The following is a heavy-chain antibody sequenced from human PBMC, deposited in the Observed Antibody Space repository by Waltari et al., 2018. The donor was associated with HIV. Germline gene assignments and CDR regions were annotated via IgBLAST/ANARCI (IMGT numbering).Heavy chain of an antibody. Sequence: QLQLGQSGTEVKRPGASVKVSCKASGYPFTSHGISWVRQAPGQGLEWMGWISAYNGDKNYAQKFQGRVTMTTDTSTSTAYLELRSLRSDDTAVYYCARGYGSGDPRYYSDYWGQGTLVTVSS. J-gene: IGHJ4*02. CDR2: ISAYNGDK. V-gene: IGHV1-18*01. D-gene: IGHD3-10*01. CDR1: GYPFTSHG. CDR3: ARGYGSGDPRYYSDY.